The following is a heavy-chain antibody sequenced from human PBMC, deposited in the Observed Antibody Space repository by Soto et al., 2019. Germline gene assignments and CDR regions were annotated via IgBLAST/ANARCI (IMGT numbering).Heavy chain of an antibody. D-gene: IGHD3-3*01. Sequence: EVQLVESGGSLVKPGGSLRLSCAVSGPSFLNAWMSWVRQAALKRLEWVGRTASKSDGGTTDYGAPVKRRFTISSDDSKNTLYLQMTSLKTEDTALYYCTTEMVTYDFSSCHYAGDYFDSWGQGTLVTVSS. V-gene: IGHV3-15*04. J-gene: IGHJ4*02. CDR2: TASKSDGGTT. CDR3: TTEMVTYDFSSCHYAGDYFDS. CDR1: GPSFLNAW.